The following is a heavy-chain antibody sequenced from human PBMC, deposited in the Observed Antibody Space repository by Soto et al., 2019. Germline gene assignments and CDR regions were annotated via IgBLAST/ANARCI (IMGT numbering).Heavy chain of an antibody. CDR2: IYYSGST. V-gene: IGHV4-39*01. CDR1: GGSISSSSYY. Sequence: SETLSLTCTVSGGSISSSSYYWGWIRQPPGKGLEWIGSIYYSGSTYYNPSLKSRVTISVDTSKNQFSLKLSSVTAADTAVYYCARRASKLLSDYMDVWGKGTTVTVSS. J-gene: IGHJ6*03. D-gene: IGHD2-21*02. CDR3: ARRASKLLSDYMDV.